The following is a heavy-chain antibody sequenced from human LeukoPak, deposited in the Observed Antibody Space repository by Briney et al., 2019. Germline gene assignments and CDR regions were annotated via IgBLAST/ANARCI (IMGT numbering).Heavy chain of an antibody. D-gene: IGHD6-13*01. Sequence: SETLSLTCTVSGGSLSSSSYYWGWIRQPPGTGLEWIGSIYYSGSTYYNPSLKSRVTISVDTSKNQFSLKLSSVTAADTAVYYCARRPRYGSSSWLFDYWGQGTLVTVSS. J-gene: IGHJ4*02. V-gene: IGHV4-39*01. CDR2: IYYSGST. CDR3: ARRPRYGSSSWLFDY. CDR1: GGSLSSSSYY.